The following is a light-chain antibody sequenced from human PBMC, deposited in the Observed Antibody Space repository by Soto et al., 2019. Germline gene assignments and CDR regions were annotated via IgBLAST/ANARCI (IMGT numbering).Light chain of an antibody. J-gene: IGKJ4*01. CDR2: DAY. CDR1: QSVSIN. CDR3: QKSSSWPQIT. V-gene: IGKV3-11*01. Sequence: EILSTYVSATLCLSPVEGETLSCRSSQSVSINLAWYQQKPGQAPRLLIYDAYNRPTGIPDRFTGSGSGTDFNLTISRLEPEDFAVYYCQKSSSWPQITFGGGTKVDIK.